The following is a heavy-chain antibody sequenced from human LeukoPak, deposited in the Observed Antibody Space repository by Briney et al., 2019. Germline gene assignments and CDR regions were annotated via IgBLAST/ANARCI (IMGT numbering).Heavy chain of an antibody. J-gene: IGHJ4*02. V-gene: IGHV3-48*01. CDR1: GFTFSSFS. CDR2: ISSSSTTI. D-gene: IGHD6-25*01. Sequence: GGSLRLSCAASGFTFSSFSMNWVRQAPGKGLEWVSYISSSSTTIYYADPVKGRFTISRDNAKNSLYLQMNSLRAEDTAVYYCASFSSGWGQGTLVTVSS. CDR3: ASFSSG.